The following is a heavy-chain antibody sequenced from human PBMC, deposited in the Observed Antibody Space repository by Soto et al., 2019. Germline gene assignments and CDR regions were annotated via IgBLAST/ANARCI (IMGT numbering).Heavy chain of an antibody. CDR3: ARYYRGSGRYFFDY. J-gene: IGHJ4*02. CDR1: GFTFISSF. CDR2: INQDGGVT. V-gene: IGHV3-7*03. D-gene: IGHD6-19*01. Sequence: GGSLRLSCVASGFTFISSFMGWIRQAPGKGLEWVANINQDGGVTYYVDSVEGRFTISRDNTKDSLYLQMNSLRGEDTAIYYCARYYRGSGRYFFDYWGQGTPVTVS.